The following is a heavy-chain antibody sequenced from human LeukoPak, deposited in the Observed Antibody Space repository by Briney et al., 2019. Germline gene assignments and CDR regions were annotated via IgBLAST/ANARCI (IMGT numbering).Heavy chain of an antibody. J-gene: IGHJ4*02. CDR2: IKQDGSEK. CDR1: GFTFSSYW. D-gene: IGHD2-2*01. Sequence: PGGSLRLSCAASGFTFSSYWMSWVRQAPGKGLEWVANIKQDGSEKYYVDSVKGRFTISRDNAKNSLYLQMNSLRAEDTAVYYCARDQDGIVVVPAAKVADYWGQGTLVTVSS. CDR3: ARDQDGIVVVPAAKVADY. V-gene: IGHV3-7*01.